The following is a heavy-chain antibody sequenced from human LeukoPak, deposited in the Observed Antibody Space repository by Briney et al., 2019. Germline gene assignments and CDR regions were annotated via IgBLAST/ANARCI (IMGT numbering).Heavy chain of an antibody. CDR2: INPNSGAT. J-gene: IGHJ4*02. D-gene: IGHD3-22*01. CDR3: ARGAIVVVITDIFDY. CDR1: GFTFTGYY. Sequence: ASVKVSCKTSGFTFTGYYMHWVRQAPGQGLEWMGWINPNSGATTYAQKFQGRVTMTRDTSINTAYMELSSLRSDDTAVYYCARGAIVVVITDIFDYWGQGTLVTVSS. V-gene: IGHV1-2*02.